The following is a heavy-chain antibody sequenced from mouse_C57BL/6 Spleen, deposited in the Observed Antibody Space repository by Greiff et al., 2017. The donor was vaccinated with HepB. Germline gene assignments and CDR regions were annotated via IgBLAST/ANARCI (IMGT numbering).Heavy chain of an antibody. Sequence: QVQLQQPGAELVKPGASVKLSCKASGYTFTSYWMHWVKQRPGQGLEWIGMIHPNSGSTNYNEKFKSKATLTVDKSSSTAYMQLSSLTSEDSAVYYCAMCPITTVVAEVFDYWGQGTTLTVSS. V-gene: IGHV1-64*01. D-gene: IGHD1-1*01. CDR3: AMCPITTVVAEVFDY. J-gene: IGHJ2*01. CDR2: IHPNSGST. CDR1: GYTFTSYW.